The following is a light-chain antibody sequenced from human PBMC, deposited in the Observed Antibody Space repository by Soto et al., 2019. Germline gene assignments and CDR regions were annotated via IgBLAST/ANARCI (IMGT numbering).Light chain of an antibody. J-gene: IGKJ1*01. CDR3: QQYNSYWT. V-gene: IGKV3D-15*01. CDR2: DAS. CDR1: QSARSS. Sequence: EIVLRQSAGTLSLSPGERATLSCRASQSARSSLGWYQQKPGQPPSLLIYDASNRATGIPARFSGSGSGTEFTLTISSLQPDDFATYYCQQYNSYWTFGQGTNVDIK.